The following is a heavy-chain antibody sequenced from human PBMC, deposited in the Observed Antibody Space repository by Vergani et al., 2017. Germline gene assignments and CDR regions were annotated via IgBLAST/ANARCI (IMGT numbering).Heavy chain of an antibody. D-gene: IGHD5-24*01. Sequence: EVQLLQSEGAVVQPGGSLRLSCVASGFTFSSHAMSWVRQGQGQGLEWVSSIKNTGYSNPYADSVKGRFTISRDNSKNTLSLQMNSLRVENTAVYYCGRGSDNYNWGQGTLVTVSS. J-gene: IGHJ4*02. CDR2: IKNTGYSN. CDR3: GRGSDNYN. V-gene: IGHV3-23*01. CDR1: GFTFSSHA.